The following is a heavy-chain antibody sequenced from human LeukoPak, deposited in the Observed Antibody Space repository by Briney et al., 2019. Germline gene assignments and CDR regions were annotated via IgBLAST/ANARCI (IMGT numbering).Heavy chain of an antibody. CDR2: ISYDGSNK. Sequence: PGGSLRLSCAASGFTLSSYAMHWVRQAPGKGLEWVAVISYDGSNKYYADSVKGRFTISRDNSKNTLYLQMNSLRAEDTAVYYCARGDDILTGYYSGPTYYFDYWGQGTLVTVSS. J-gene: IGHJ4*02. D-gene: IGHD3-9*01. CDR3: ARGDDILTGYYSGPTYYFDY. V-gene: IGHV3-30-3*01. CDR1: GFTLSSYA.